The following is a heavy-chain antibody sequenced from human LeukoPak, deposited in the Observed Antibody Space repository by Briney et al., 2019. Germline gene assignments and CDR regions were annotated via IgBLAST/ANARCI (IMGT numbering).Heavy chain of an antibody. J-gene: IGHJ4*02. Sequence: PSETLSLTCVVYGGSFSDHYWSWIRQPPGKGLEWIGEINHSGYTNYNPSLKSRITISVDTSKNQFSLNLSYMTAADTAVYHCARGGSYYDFWSGRAPFTPWGQGTLVTVSS. V-gene: IGHV4-34*01. CDR3: ARGGSYYDFWSGRAPFTP. D-gene: IGHD3-3*01. CDR2: INHSGYT. CDR1: GGSFSDHY.